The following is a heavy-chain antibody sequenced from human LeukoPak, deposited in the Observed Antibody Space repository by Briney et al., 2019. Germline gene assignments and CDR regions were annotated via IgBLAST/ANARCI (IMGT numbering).Heavy chain of an antibody. D-gene: IGHD3-9*01. CDR3: ATVRLRYFGRFDY. J-gene: IGHJ4*02. V-gene: IGHV1-2*02. CDR2: INPNSGGT. Sequence: ASVKVSCKASGYTFTGYYMHWVRQAPGQGLEWMGWINPNSGGTNYAQKFQGRVTMTEDTSTDTAYMELSSLRSEDTAVYYCATVRLRYFGRFDYWGQGTLVTVSS. CDR1: GYTFTGYY.